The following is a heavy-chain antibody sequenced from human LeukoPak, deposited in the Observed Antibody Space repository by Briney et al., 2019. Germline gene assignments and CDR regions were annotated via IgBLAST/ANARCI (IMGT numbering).Heavy chain of an antibody. CDR1: GGTFSSYA. V-gene: IGHV1-69*05. Sequence: VKVSCKASGGTFSSYAISWVRQAPGQGLEWMGRIIPIFGTANYAQKFQGRVTITKDESTSTAYMELSSLRSEDTAVYYCARDHSRGSGWYEPDYFDYWGQGTLVTVSS. CDR3: ARDHSRGSGWYEPDYFDY. J-gene: IGHJ4*02. CDR2: IIPIFGTA. D-gene: IGHD6-19*01.